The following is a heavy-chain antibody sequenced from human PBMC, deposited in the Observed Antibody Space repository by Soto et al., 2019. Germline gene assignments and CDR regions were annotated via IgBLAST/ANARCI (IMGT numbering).Heavy chain of an antibody. J-gene: IGHJ6*02. Sequence: GESLKISCKGSGYSFTSYWISWVRQMPGKGLEWMGRIDPSDSYTKYSPSFQGHVTFSADKSISTAYLQWSSLKASDTAMYYCASNKNWNYYYGMDVWGQGTTVTVSS. D-gene: IGHD1-1*01. V-gene: IGHV5-10-1*01. CDR1: GYSFTSYW. CDR3: ASNKNWNYYYGMDV. CDR2: IDPSDSYT.